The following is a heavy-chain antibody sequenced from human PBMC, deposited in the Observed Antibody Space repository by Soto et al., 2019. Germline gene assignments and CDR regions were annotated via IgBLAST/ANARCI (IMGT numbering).Heavy chain of an antibody. Sequence: ASVKVSCKASGYTFTSYDINWVRQATGQGLEWMGWMNPDSGNTGYAQKFQGRVTMTRNTSISTAYMELSSLRSEDTAVYYCASPARNYDFWSGYSFDIWGQGTMVTVAS. J-gene: IGHJ3*02. CDR2: MNPDSGNT. D-gene: IGHD3-3*01. CDR1: GYTFTSYD. V-gene: IGHV1-8*01. CDR3: ASPARNYDFWSGYSFDI.